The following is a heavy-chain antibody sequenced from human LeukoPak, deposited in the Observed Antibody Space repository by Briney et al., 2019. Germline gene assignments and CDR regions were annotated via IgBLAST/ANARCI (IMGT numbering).Heavy chain of an antibody. D-gene: IGHD2-2*01. Sequence: GGSLRLSCAAPGVTFSGYSMNWVRQAPGKGLEWVSSISSSSSYIDYADSVKGRFTISRDNAKNSLYLQMNSLRVEDTAVYYCVRSWGVSAAYFDYWGQGTLVPVSS. CDR1: GVTFSGYS. V-gene: IGHV3-21*01. CDR3: VRSWGVSAAYFDY. J-gene: IGHJ4*02. CDR2: ISSSSSYI.